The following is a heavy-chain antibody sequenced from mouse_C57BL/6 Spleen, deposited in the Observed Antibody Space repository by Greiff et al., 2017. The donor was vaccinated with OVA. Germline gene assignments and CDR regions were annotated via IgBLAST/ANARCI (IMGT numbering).Heavy chain of an antibody. CDR3: ARFDYDGYYFDY. Sequence: VQLQQPGAELVRPGSSVKLSCKASGYTFTSYWMHWVKQRPIQGLEWIGNIDPSDSETHYNQKFKDKATLTVDKSSSTAYMQLSSLTSEDAAVDYCARFDYDGYYFDYWGQGTTLTVSS. V-gene: IGHV1-52*01. D-gene: IGHD2-4*01. CDR2: IDPSDSET. J-gene: IGHJ2*01. CDR1: GYTFTSYW.